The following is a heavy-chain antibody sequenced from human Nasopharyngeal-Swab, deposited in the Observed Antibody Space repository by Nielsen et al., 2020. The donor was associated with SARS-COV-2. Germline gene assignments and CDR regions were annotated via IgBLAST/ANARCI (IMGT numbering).Heavy chain of an antibody. CDR3: ARDGLDYDFWSAYFMDV. Sequence: GESLKISCAAAGFTFGNYGMTWVRQPPGKGLEWVSAISGGGGGTYYADSVKGRFTISRDNAKNSLYLQMNSLRAEDTAVYYCARDGLDYDFWSAYFMDVWGQGTTVTVSS. D-gene: IGHD3-3*01. CDR1: GFTFGNYG. J-gene: IGHJ6*02. V-gene: IGHV3-21*01. CDR2: ISGGGGGT.